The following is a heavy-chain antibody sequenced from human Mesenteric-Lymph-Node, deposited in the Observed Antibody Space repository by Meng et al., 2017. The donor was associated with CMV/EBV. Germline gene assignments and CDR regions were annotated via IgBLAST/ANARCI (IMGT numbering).Heavy chain of an antibody. Sequence: GESLKISCAASDFTFSNYGMHWVRQAPGKGLEWVGFIRFDGITEDYTDSVRGRFTISRDNSKNTLYLQMNSLRAEDTAVYYCARNQPYNNYLYDPWGQGTLVTVSS. D-gene: IGHD4-11*01. CDR1: DFTFSNYG. CDR3: ARNQPYNNYLYDP. J-gene: IGHJ5*02. CDR2: IRFDGITE. V-gene: IGHV3-30*02.